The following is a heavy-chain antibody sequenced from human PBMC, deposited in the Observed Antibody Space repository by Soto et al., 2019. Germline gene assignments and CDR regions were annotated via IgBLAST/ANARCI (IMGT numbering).Heavy chain of an antibody. CDR2: ISGSGGST. CDR1: GFIFSNYA. CDR3: VKERSGQSYADS. D-gene: IGHD3-16*01. V-gene: IGHV3-23*01. Sequence: GGSLRLSCVASGFIFSNYAISWLRQGPGKGLEWVSAISGSGGSTYYADSVKGRFTISRDNSKNTVYLQMNSLRVEDSAVYYGVKERSGQSYADSWGQGTLVTGSS. J-gene: IGHJ4*02.